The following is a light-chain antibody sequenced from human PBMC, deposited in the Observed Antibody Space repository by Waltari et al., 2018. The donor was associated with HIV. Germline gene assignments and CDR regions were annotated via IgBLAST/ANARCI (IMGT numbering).Light chain of an antibody. V-gene: IGLV1-40*01. CDR3: QSYDITLCASEV. Sequence: QSVLTQPPSVSGAPGQRVTISCTGGTPNIGAAYDVHWYHRMPGTAPKLLSSGNKNRPPGVPDRFSASKSGTSASLTITGRQAEDEADYFCQSYDITLCASEVFGGGTKLTVL. CDR1: TPNIGAAYD. CDR2: GNK. J-gene: IGLJ2*01.